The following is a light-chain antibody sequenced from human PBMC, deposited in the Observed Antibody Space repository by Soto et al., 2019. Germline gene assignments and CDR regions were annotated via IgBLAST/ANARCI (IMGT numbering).Light chain of an antibody. CDR2: EDN. CDR3: QSYDSSFWV. V-gene: IGLV6-57*04. Sequence: NFMLTQPHSVSESPGKTVTISCTRSSGSIASNYVQWYQQRPGSAPTTVIYEDNQRPSGVPDRFSGSIDSSSNSASHTISGLKTEDEADYYCQSYDSSFWVFGGGTKLTVL. CDR1: SGSIASNY. J-gene: IGLJ3*02.